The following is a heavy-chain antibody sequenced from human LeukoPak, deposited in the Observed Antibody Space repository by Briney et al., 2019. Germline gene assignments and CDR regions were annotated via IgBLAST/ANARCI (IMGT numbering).Heavy chain of an antibody. V-gene: IGHV1-2*02. Sequence: RASVKVSCKASGYTFTGYYLHWVRQAPGQGLEWMGWINPNSGGTNYAQKFQGRVTMTRDTSISTAYMELSRLRSDDTAVYYCARELSSTSWQSLNWFDPWGQGTLVTVSS. D-gene: IGHD2-2*01. CDR3: ARELSSTSWQSLNWFDP. J-gene: IGHJ5*02. CDR2: INPNSGGT. CDR1: GYTFTGYY.